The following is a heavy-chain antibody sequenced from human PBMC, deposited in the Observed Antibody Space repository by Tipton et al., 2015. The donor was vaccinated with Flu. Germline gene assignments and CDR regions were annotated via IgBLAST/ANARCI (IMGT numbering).Heavy chain of an antibody. D-gene: IGHD2-21*02. J-gene: IGHJ3*02. CDR1: GFTFGGFW. Sequence: SLRLSCAASGFTFGGFWMTWVRQAPVKGLEWVASINEDGSDKYYVDSVKGRFTISRDNARNSLFLQMNSLRAEDTTVYYCARDRWGDSYDAFDIWGQGTLVTVSS. V-gene: IGHV3-7*01. CDR3: ARDRWGDSYDAFDI. CDR2: INEDGSDK.